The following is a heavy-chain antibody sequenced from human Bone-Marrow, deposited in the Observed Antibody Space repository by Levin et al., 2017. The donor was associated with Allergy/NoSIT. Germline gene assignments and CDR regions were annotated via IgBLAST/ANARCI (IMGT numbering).Heavy chain of an antibody. J-gene: IGHJ5*02. V-gene: IGHV4-34*01. CDR1: GGSFSSYY. D-gene: IGHD2-2*01. Sequence: NSSETLSLTCAVYGGSFSSYYGSWIRQAPGEGLEWIGEINHRGTTNYNPSLESRVTISIDTSKNQFSLKLSSVTAADTAMYYCATGRVVLPAPMFSRRGGNWFDPWGQGTLVTVSS. CDR3: ATGRVVLPAPMFSRRGGNWFDP. CDR2: INHRGTT.